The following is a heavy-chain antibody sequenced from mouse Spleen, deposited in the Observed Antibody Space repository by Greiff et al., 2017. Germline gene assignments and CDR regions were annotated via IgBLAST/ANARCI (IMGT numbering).Heavy chain of an antibody. J-gene: IGHJ2*01. CDR1: GFSLSTSGMG. D-gene: IGHD2-1*01. Sequence: QVTLKVSGPGILQSSQTLSLTCSFSGFSLSTSGMGVSWIREPSGKGLEWLAHIYWDDDKRYNPSLKSRLTIAKDTSSNQVFLKITRVDIADTATYYCARLYNHYFDYWGQGTTLTVSS. CDR2: IYWDDDK. CDR3: ARLYNHYFDY. V-gene: IGHV8-12*01.